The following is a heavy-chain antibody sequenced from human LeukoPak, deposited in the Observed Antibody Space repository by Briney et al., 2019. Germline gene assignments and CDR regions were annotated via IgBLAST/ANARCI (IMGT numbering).Heavy chain of an antibody. CDR3: ARGNAN. CDR1: GGSINSYY. J-gene: IGHJ4*02. CDR2: ISYSGNT. V-gene: IGHV4-59*01. Sequence: SETLSLTCTVSGGSINSYYWSWIRQPPGKGLEWIGYISYSGNTNYNPSLKSRVTISLDTSKKQFLLKLSSVTAADTAMYYCARGNANWGQGTLVTVSS.